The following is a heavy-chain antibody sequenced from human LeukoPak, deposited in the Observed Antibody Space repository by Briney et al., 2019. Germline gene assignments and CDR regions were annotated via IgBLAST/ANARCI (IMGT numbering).Heavy chain of an antibody. Sequence: ASVKVSCKASGGTFSSYAISWVRQAPGQGLEWMGGIIPIFGTANYAQKFQGRVTITADKSTSTVYMELSSLRSEDTAVYYCARARYSGYDFYISWGQGTLVTV. D-gene: IGHD5-12*01. J-gene: IGHJ4*02. CDR1: GGTFSSYA. CDR2: IIPIFGTA. CDR3: ARARYSGYDFYIS. V-gene: IGHV1-69*06.